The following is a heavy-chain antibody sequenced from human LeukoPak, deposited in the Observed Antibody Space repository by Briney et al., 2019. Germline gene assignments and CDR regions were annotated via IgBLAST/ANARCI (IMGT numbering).Heavy chain of an antibody. CDR2: IRYDGSNK. D-gene: IGHD3-22*01. V-gene: IGHV3-30*02. CDR1: GFTFSSYG. CDR3: AKDRITMIVVDGYYFDY. J-gene: IGHJ4*02. Sequence: GGSLRLSCAAPGFTFSSYGMHWVRQAPGKGLEWVAFIRYDGSNKYYADSVKGRFTISRDNSKNTLYLQMNSLRAEDTAVYYCAKDRITMIVVDGYYFDYWGQGTLVTVSS.